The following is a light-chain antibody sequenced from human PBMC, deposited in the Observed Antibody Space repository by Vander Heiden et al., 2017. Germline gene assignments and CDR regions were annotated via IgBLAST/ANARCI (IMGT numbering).Light chain of an antibody. V-gene: IGKV4-1*01. Sequence: DIVMTQYPDSLAVSLGERATINCKSSQNILYNSNNKNYLAWYQQKPGQPPKLLIYWASTRESGVPDRFSGSGSGTDFTLSISSLEAEDVAVYYCQQYYSAHTFGQGTKLEIK. J-gene: IGKJ2*01. CDR1: QNILYNSNNKNY. CDR3: QQYYSAHT. CDR2: WAS.